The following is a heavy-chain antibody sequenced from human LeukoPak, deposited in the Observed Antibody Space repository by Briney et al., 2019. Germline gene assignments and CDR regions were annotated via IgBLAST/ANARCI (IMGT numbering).Heavy chain of an antibody. CDR2: ISWSSGSI. CDR3: AKAYYYYDSSGHYYFDY. D-gene: IGHD3-22*01. J-gene: IGHJ4*02. Sequence: PGGSLRLSCAASGFTFDDYAMHWVRQAPGKGLEWVSGISWSSGSIGYADSVKGRFTISRDNAKNSLYLQMNSLRAEDTALYYCAKAYYYYDSSGHYYFDYWGQGTLVTVSS. CDR1: GFTFDDYA. V-gene: IGHV3-9*01.